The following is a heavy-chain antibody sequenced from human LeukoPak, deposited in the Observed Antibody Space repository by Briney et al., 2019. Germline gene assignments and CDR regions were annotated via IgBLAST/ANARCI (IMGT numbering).Heavy chain of an antibody. V-gene: IGHV1-2*06. CDR2: INPNSGGT. D-gene: IGHD3-10*01. CDR1: GYTFTGYY. Sequence: ASVKVSCKASGYTFTGYYMPWVRQAPGQGLEWMGRINPNSGGTNYAQKFQGRVTMTRDTSISTAYMELSRLRSDDTAVYYCARKGLGSGSYFHFDYWGQGTLVTVSS. CDR3: ARKGLGSGSYFHFDY. J-gene: IGHJ4*02.